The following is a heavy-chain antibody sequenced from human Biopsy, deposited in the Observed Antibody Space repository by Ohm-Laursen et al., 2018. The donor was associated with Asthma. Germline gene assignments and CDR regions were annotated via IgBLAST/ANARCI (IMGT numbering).Heavy chain of an antibody. Sequence: HPGTLSLTCTVYGGYLTGHYWNWIRQPPGKGLEWIGEIDQSGYTNYNPSLKSRVTISADTSKNQFHLNLSSVTAADTAVYFCARAAITGIRGWFDPWGQGTQVTVSS. CDR2: IDQSGYT. V-gene: IGHV4-34*01. J-gene: IGHJ5*02. D-gene: IGHD1-20*01. CDR3: ARAAITGIRGWFDP. CDR1: GGYLTGHY.